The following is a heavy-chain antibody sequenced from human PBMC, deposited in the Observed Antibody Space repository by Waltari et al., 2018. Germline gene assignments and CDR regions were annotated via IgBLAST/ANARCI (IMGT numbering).Heavy chain of an antibody. D-gene: IGHD2-8*02. V-gene: IGHV4-34*01. Sequence: QVQLQQWGAGLLKPSETLSLTCAVYGGSFSGYYWSWIRQPPGKGLEWSGEINHSGSTNYNPSLKSRVTISVDTSKNQFSLKLSSVTAADTAVYYCARAEEVVLVVYAMGWFDPWGQGTLVTVSS. CDR2: INHSGST. CDR3: ARAEEVVLVVYAMGWFDP. CDR1: GGSFSGYY. J-gene: IGHJ5*02.